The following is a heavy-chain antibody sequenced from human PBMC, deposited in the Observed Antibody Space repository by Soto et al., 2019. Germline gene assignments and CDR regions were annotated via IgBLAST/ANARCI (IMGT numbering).Heavy chain of an antibody. V-gene: IGHV3-30*18. CDR1: GFTFSSYG. CDR3: AKAGLDYGDYEYRFWDY. J-gene: IGHJ4*02. D-gene: IGHD4-17*01. Sequence: QVQLVESGGGVVQPGRSLRLSCAASGFTFSSYGMHWVRQAPGKGLEWGAVISYDGSNQYYADSVKGRFTISRDNSKNTLYLQMNSLRAEDTAVYYCAKAGLDYGDYEYRFWDYWGQGTLVPVSS. CDR2: ISYDGSNQ.